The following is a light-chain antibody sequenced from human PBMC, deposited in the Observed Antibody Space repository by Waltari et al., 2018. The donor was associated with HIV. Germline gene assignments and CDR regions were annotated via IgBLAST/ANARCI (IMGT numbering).Light chain of an antibody. V-gene: IGLV2-14*01. CDR2: EVS. Sequence: QSALTQPASVSGSPGQSITIFCTGTSSDVGGYNYVSWYQQHPGKAPKLMIYEVSNRPAGVSNRFSGSKSGNTASLTISGLQAEDEADYYCSSYTSSNNVIFGGGTKLTVL. CDR3: SSYTSSNNVI. J-gene: IGLJ2*01. CDR1: SSDVGGYNY.